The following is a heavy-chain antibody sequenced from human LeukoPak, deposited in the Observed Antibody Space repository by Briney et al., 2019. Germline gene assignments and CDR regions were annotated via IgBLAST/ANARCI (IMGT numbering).Heavy chain of an antibody. D-gene: IGHD5-12*01. Sequence: GGPLRLSCAASGFTFDDYAMHWVRQAPGKGLEWVSLISRDGAATYYADSVRGRFTISRDNSKKSLYLQMNTLRTEDTALYYCAKETSAYAGSCWGQGTLVTVSS. CDR2: ISRDGAAT. J-gene: IGHJ4*02. CDR1: GFTFDDYA. CDR3: AKETSAYAGSC. V-gene: IGHV3-43*02.